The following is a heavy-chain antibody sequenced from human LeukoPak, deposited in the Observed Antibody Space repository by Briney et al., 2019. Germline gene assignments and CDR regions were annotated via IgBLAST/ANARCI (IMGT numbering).Heavy chain of an antibody. CDR3: AREAVVGATTPFDY. CDR2: IYDSGST. J-gene: IGHJ4*02. V-gene: IGHV4-30-4*08. Sequence: PSETLSLTCTVSGDSISRGDYYWSWIRQPPGKGLEWIGHIYDSGSTYYNPSLRSRLTISLDTSKNQFSLKLSSVTAADTAVYYCAREAVVGATTPFDYWGQGTLVTVSS. CDR1: GDSISRGDYY. D-gene: IGHD1-26*01.